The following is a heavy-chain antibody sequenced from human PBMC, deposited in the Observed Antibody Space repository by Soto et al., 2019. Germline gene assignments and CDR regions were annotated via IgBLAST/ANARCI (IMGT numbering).Heavy chain of an antibody. J-gene: IGHJ4*02. Sequence: QVQLQESGPGLVKPSETLSLTCTVSGGSISSYYWSWIRQPPGKGLEWIGYIYYSGSTNYNPSLKSRVTISVDTAKNQFSLKLSSVTAADTAVYEGARGYDFDYWGQGTPVTVSS. CDR3: ARGYDFDY. D-gene: IGHD5-12*01. CDR1: GGSISSYY. V-gene: IGHV4-59*01. CDR2: IYYSGST.